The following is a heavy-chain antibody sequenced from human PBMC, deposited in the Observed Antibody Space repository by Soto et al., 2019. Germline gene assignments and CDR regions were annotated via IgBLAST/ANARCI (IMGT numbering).Heavy chain of an antibody. CDR2: IYYSGRT. CDR3: ERMDTNHSRVHSFDL. V-gene: IGHV4-28*01. Sequence: LSLDCAVPGYSLSSSQWRGWIRQPPGKGLEWIGYIYYSGRTYYDPSLRRRVNRSVDTSKNQFYLKLSSVTAVDTAVYYCERMDTNHSRVHSFDLCCQGTLVTVSS. CDR1: GYSLSSSQW. D-gene: IGHD5-18*01. J-gene: IGHJ5*02.